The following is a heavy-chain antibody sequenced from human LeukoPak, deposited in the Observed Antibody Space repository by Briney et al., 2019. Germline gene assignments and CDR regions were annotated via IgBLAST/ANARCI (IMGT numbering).Heavy chain of an antibody. D-gene: IGHD4-17*01. J-gene: IGHJ6*03. CDR3: ARGYGDDGIDYYYMDV. Sequence: PGGSLRLSCAASGFTSSDYYMSWIRQAPGKGLEWVLYISSSGSTIYYADAVKGRFTISRDNAKNSLYLQMNSLRVEDTAVYYCARGYGDDGIDYYYMDVWGKGTTVTVSS. CDR1: GFTSSDYY. CDR2: ISSSGSTI. V-gene: IGHV3-11*01.